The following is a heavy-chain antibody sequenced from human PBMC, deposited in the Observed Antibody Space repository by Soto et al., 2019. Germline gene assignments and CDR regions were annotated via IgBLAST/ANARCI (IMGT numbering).Heavy chain of an antibody. Sequence: QDQLVQSGVEVKKPGASVKVSCKASGYSFTNYGITWVRQAPGQGFEWMGWISAYNGNTNYAQKFQGRVTMTTDASTSTAYLELGCLRSDDTAVYYCERDRGVASPVAGNTHYYDCMDVWGKGTTVTVSS. CDR2: ISAYNGNT. CDR3: ERDRGVASPVAGNTHYYDCMDV. J-gene: IGHJ6*03. CDR1: GYSFTNYG. D-gene: IGHD6-19*01. V-gene: IGHV1-18*01.